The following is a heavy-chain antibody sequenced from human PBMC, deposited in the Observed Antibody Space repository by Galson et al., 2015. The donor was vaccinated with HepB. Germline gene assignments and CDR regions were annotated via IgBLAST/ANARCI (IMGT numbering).Heavy chain of an antibody. D-gene: IGHD4-17*01. Sequence: SLRLSCAASGFTFSSYSMNWVRQAPGKGLEWVSYISSSSSTIYYADSVKGRFTISRDNAKNSLYLQMNSLRAEDTAVYYCARNDDGDYSLDDYWGQGTLVTVSS. CDR3: ARNDDGDYSLDDY. V-gene: IGHV3-48*04. J-gene: IGHJ4*02. CDR2: ISSSSSTI. CDR1: GFTFSSYS.